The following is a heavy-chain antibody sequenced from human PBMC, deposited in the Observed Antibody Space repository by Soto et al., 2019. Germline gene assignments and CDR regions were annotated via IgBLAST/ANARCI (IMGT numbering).Heavy chain of an antibody. Sequence: ASVKVSCKASGYIFTAYYLHWVRQAPGQGFEWVGGINAKSGNPKYVPKFQGRVTVTRDTSTSTVYMELNRLTSDDTAVYFCASEDCRNNCLKGFCYWGQGTLVTVSS. CDR1: GYIFTAYY. D-gene: IGHD2-15*01. CDR3: ASEDCRNNCLKGFCY. J-gene: IGHJ4*02. CDR2: INAKSGNP. V-gene: IGHV1-2*02.